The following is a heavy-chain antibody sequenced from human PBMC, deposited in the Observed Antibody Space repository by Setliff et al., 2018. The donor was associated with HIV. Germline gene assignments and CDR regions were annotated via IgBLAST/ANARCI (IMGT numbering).Heavy chain of an antibody. CDR3: AREALSRDGYSYFDY. CDR2: IKQDGSEN. D-gene: IGHD5-12*01. CDR1: GFTFSSYW. V-gene: IGHV3-7*01. J-gene: IGHJ4*02. Sequence: PGGSLRLSCGASGFTFSSYWMTWVRQAPGKGLEWVANIKQDGSENYFVDSVKGRFTISRDNTRSSLFLHMDSLTAEDTAVYYCAREALSRDGYSYFDYWGQGTLVTVSS.